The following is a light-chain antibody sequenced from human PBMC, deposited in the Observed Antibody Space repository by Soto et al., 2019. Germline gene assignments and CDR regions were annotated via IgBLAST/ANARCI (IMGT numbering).Light chain of an antibody. CDR3: AAWDDSLSGVV. V-gene: IGLV1-47*01. CDR1: SSNIGSNF. Sequence: QSVLTQPPSASGTPGQRVTISCSGSSSNIGSNFIYWYQQLPGTARKLLIYRNNERPSGVPDRFSGSKSGTSASLAISGLRSEDEADYHCAAWDDSLSGVVFGGGTKLTVL. J-gene: IGLJ2*01. CDR2: RNN.